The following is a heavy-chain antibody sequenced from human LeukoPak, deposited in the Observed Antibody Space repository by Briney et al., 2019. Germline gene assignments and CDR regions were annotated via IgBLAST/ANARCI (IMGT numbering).Heavy chain of an antibody. D-gene: IGHD6-19*01. Sequence: GTSVKVSCKASGFTFTSSAMQWVRQARGQRLEWIGWIVVGSGNTNYAQKFQERVTITRDMSTSTAYMELSSLRSEDTAVYYCAADSGYSSGWYRYYYYGMDVWAQGTTVTVSS. V-gene: IGHV1-58*02. J-gene: IGHJ6*02. CDR3: AADSGYSSGWYRYYYYGMDV. CDR1: GFTFTSSA. CDR2: IVVGSGNT.